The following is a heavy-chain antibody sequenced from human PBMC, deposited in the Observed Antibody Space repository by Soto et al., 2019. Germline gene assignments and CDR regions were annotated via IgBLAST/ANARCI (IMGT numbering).Heavy chain of an antibody. Sequence: GGSLRLSCAASGFTFSTYAMAWVRQAPGKGLEWVSGVSASGLNTDYADSVRGRFTISRDNATNSLFLQMNSLRAEDTAFYYCARLKGGYDFWSGYYSNWGQGTPVTVSS. CDR1: GFTFSTYA. D-gene: IGHD3-3*01. CDR2: VSASGLNT. J-gene: IGHJ4*01. CDR3: ARLKGGYDFWSGYYSN. V-gene: IGHV3-23*01.